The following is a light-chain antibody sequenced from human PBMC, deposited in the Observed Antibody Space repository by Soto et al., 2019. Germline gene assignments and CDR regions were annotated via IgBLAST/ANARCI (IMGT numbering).Light chain of an antibody. Sequence: DIVMTQSPDSLAVSLGERATINCKSSQSLLFTSNNKNYLAWYQQKPGQPPKLLIYWASTRKSGVPDRFSGSGSGTDFSLPISSLQAEDVAVYYCQQYYSTPLTFGGGTKVEIK. V-gene: IGKV4-1*01. J-gene: IGKJ4*01. CDR1: QSLLFTSNNKNY. CDR2: WAS. CDR3: QQYYSTPLT.